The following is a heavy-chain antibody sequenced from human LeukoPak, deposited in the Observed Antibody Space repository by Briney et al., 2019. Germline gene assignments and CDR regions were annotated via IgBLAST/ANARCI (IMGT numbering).Heavy chain of an antibody. CDR2: ITSSSDTT. CDR3: VRDPPRNYDL. V-gene: IGHV3-48*01. D-gene: IGHD1-1*01. Sequence: PGGSLRLSCAASGFTFSSYSMNWVRQAPGKGLEWISYITSSSDTTHYADSVKGRYTISRDNAKSSLYLQMSSLRAEDTAVYYCVRDPPRNYDLWGQGTLVTVSS. J-gene: IGHJ5*02. CDR1: GFTFSSYS.